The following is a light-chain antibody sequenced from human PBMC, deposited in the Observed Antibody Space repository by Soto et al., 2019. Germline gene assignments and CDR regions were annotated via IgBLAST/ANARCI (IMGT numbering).Light chain of an antibody. CDR3: QQYNDYVNS. CDR1: QSISSW. CDR2: DAS. J-gene: IGKJ2*01. Sequence: DIQMTQSPSTLSASVGDRVTISYRASQSISSWLAWYQQKPGMTPKLLIYDASRLESGVPSRFSGSGSGTEFTLTISSLQPDDFATYYCQQYNDYVNSFGQGTKLEMK. V-gene: IGKV1-5*01.